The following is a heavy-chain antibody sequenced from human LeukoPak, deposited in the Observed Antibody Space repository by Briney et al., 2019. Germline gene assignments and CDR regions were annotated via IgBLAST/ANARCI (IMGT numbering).Heavy chain of an antibody. CDR1: EFSVCSNY. CDR2: IYSGGST. D-gene: IGHD5-12*01. Sequence: GGSLRLSCAASEFSVCSNYMTWVRQAPGKGREWVSLIYSGGSTYYSDSVKGRFTISRDKSKNTLYLQMNSLRAEDTAVYYCARGPSRYHNTGGQGTLVTVSS. J-gene: IGHJ4*02. CDR3: ARGPSRYHNT. V-gene: IGHV3-66*01.